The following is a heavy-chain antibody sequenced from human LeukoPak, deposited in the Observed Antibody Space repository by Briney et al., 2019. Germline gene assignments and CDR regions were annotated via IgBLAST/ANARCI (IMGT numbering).Heavy chain of an antibody. CDR1: GGSFSGYY. D-gene: IGHD3-22*01. CDR3: AREFGGYYPYYFDY. Sequence: SETLSLTCAVYGGSFSGYYWSWIRQPPGKGLEWIGEINHSGSTNYNPSLKSRVTISVDTSKNQFSLQLSSVTAADTAVYYCAREFGGYYPYYFDYWGQGTLVTVSS. J-gene: IGHJ4*02. CDR2: INHSGST. V-gene: IGHV4-34*01.